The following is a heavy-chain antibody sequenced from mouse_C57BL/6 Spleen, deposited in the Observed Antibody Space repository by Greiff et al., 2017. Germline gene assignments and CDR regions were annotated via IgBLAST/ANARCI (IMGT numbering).Heavy chain of an antibody. CDR2: IYPGSGST. CDR1: GYTFTSYW. D-gene: IGHD1-1*01. Sequence: QVQLQQPGAELVKPGASVKMSCTASGYTFTSYWITWVKQRPGQGLEWIGDIYPGSGSTNYNEKFKSKATLPVDTSSSTAYMQLSSLTSEDSAVYYCARGIYYYGSSYGYFEVWGTGTTVTVSS. V-gene: IGHV1-55*01. J-gene: IGHJ1*03. CDR3: ARGIYYYGSSYGYFEV.